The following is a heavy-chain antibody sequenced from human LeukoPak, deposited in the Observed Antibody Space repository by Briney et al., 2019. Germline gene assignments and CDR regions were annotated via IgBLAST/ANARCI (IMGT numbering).Heavy chain of an antibody. CDR1: GGSFSGYY. V-gene: IGHV4-34*01. J-gene: IGHJ4*02. Sequence: SETLSLTCAVYGGSFSGYYWSWIRRPPGKGLEWIGETNHSGSTNYNPSLKSRVTISVDTSKNQFSLKLSSVTAADTAVYYCARGPGITGTTRELDYWGQGTLVTVSS. D-gene: IGHD1-7*01. CDR2: TNHSGST. CDR3: ARGPGITGTTRELDY.